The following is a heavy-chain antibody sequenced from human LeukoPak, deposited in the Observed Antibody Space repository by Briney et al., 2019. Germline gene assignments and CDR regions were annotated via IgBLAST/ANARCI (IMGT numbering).Heavy chain of an antibody. CDR2: IYSSGGT. CDR1: GGSISTYY. D-gene: IGHD3-22*01. V-gene: IGHV4-59*08. CDR3: ARHAYYYDTSGYLPYYFDY. Sequence: PSETLSLTCTVSGGSISTYYWSWIRQPPGKGLEWIGDIYSSGGTNYNPSLKSRVTISVDMSKNQFSLKLRSVTAADTAVYYCARHAYYYDTSGYLPYYFDYWGQGALLTVSS. J-gene: IGHJ4*02.